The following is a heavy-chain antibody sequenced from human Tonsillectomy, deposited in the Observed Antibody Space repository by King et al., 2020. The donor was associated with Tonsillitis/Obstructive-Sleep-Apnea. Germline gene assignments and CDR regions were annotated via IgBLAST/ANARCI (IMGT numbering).Heavy chain of an antibody. J-gene: IGHJ4*02. CDR1: GFTVTTNY. V-gene: IGHV3-53*04. D-gene: IGHD3-22*01. CDR3: VREYYYDSTDYYGVPAGAVLAY. Sequence: VQLVESGGGLVQPGESLRLSCAASGFTVTTNYMTWVRQAPWKGLEWVSVIYSGGSTFYSDAVKGRFTISRHNSKSTLPLQMNSLRAEDTAVYSCVREYYYDSTDYYGVPAGAVLAYWGQGTLVTVSS. CDR2: IYSGGST.